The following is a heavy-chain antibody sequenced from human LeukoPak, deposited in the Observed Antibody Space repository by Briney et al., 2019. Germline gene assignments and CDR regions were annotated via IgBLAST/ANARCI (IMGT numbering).Heavy chain of an antibody. V-gene: IGHV1-8*03. CDR3: ARGLKGWELLGPHYYYYYMDV. CDR1: GYTFTIYD. CDR2: VNPNSGDT. J-gene: IGHJ6*03. D-gene: IGHD1-26*01. Sequence: GASVKVSCKASGYTFTIYDINWVRQATGQGREWMGWVNPNSGDTGYAQKFQGRVTITRNTSISTAYMELSSLRSEDTAVYYCARGLKGWELLGPHYYYYYMDVWGKGTTVTVSS.